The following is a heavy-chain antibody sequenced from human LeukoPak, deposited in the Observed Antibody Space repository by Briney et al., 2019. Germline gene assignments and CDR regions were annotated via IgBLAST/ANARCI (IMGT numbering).Heavy chain of an antibody. D-gene: IGHD5-18*01. CDR2: ISWNSGDI. CDR3: ARARGDSSPASRYFDY. CDR1: GFTFDDFA. J-gene: IGHJ4*02. Sequence: PGGSLRLSCAASGFTFDDFALHWVRQAPGKGLEWVSGISWNSGDIGYADSVKGRFTISRDNAKNSLYLQMNSLRAEDTAIYYCARARGDSSPASRYFDYWGQGAPVTVSS. V-gene: IGHV3-9*01.